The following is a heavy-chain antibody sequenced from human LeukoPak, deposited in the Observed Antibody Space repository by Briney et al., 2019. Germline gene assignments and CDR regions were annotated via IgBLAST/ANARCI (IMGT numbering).Heavy chain of an antibody. CDR1: GFTFNSYW. J-gene: IGHJ6*03. CDR3: AKMQYYGSGNYFFYYMDV. CDR2: ISGNVMTT. D-gene: IGHD3-10*01. V-gene: IGHV3-23*01. Sequence: PGGSLRLSCAASGFTFNSYWMNWVRQAPGKGLEWVSGISGNVMTTNFADPVKGRFTISRDNSKNTLYLQMSSLRAEDTAVYYCAKMQYYGSGNYFFYYMDVWGRGTTVIVSS.